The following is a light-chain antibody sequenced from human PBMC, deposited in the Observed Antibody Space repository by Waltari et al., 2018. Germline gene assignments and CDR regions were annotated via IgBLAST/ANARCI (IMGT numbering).Light chain of an antibody. Sequence: ETVMTQAPATLSVSPGDRATLSCRASQSVSSNLAWYQQKPGQAPRLLIYGASTRATGIPARFSGSGSGTEFTLTISSLQSEDFAVYYCQQYNNWPPMYTFGQGTKLEI. CDR3: QQYNNWPPMYT. V-gene: IGKV3-15*01. CDR2: GAS. CDR1: QSVSSN. J-gene: IGKJ2*01.